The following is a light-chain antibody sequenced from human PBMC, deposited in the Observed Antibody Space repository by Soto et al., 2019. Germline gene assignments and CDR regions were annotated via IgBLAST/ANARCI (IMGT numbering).Light chain of an antibody. V-gene: IGLV3-1*01. CDR2: QTS. CDR1: KLGDKY. J-gene: IGLJ2*01. Sequence: SYELTQPPSVSVSPGQTASITCSGDKLGDKYACCYQQKPGQSPVLVIYQTSKRPSGIPGRFSGSNSGNTATLTISGTQAMDEADYYCQAWDSSTVVFGGGTKLTVL. CDR3: QAWDSSTVV.